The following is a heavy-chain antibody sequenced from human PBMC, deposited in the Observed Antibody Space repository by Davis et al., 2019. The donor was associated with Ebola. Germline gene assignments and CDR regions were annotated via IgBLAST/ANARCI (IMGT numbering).Heavy chain of an antibody. V-gene: IGHV1-46*01. Sequence: ASVKVSCKASGYTFTNYYMHWVRQAPGQGLEWMGMINPNDGRTIYAQKFQGRVTMTTDTSTSTAYMELRSLRSDDTAVYYCARWGMATISNDYWGQGTLVTVSS. D-gene: IGHD5-24*01. CDR3: ARWGMATISNDY. J-gene: IGHJ4*02. CDR2: INPNDGRT. CDR1: GYTFTNYY.